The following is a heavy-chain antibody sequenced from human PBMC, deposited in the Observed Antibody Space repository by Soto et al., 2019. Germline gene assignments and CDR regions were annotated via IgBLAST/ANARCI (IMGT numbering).Heavy chain of an antibody. CDR1: GYTFTSYY. Sequence: GVSVKVSCKAYGYTFTSYYMPWVRQAPGQGLEWMGIINPSGGSTSYAQKLQGRVTMTRDTSTSTVYMELSSLRSEDTAVYYCARDRYTYYDFWSGYSAYYGMDVWGQGTTVNV. D-gene: IGHD3-3*01. CDR3: ARDRYTYYDFWSGYSAYYGMDV. J-gene: IGHJ6*02. CDR2: INPSGGST. V-gene: IGHV1-46*01.